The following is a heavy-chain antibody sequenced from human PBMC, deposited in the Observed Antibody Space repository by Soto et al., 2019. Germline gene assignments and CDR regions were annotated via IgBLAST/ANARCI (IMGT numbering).Heavy chain of an antibody. CDR3: ARVLDILTGSWPYYYGMDV. V-gene: IGHV3-30*03. CDR2: ISYDGSNK. D-gene: IGHD3-9*01. CDR1: GFTFSSYG. J-gene: IGHJ6*02. Sequence: PGGSLRLSCAASGFTFSSYGMHWVRQAPGKGLEWVAVISYDGSNKYYADSVKGRFTISRDNSKNTLYLQMNSLRAEDTAVYYCARVLDILTGSWPYYYGMDVWGQGTTVTVSS.